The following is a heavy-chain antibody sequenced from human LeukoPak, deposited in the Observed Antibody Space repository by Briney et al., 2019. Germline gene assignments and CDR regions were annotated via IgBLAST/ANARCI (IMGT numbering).Heavy chain of an antibody. CDR2: INPSGGST. CDR1: GYTFTSYY. D-gene: IGHD3-3*01. CDR3: AREAPGITIFGVAAWNWFDP. J-gene: IGHJ5*02. V-gene: IGHV1-46*03. Sequence: GASVKVSCKASGYTFTSYYMHWVRQAPGQGPEWMGIINPSGGSTSYAQKFQGRVTMTRDTSTSTVYMELSSLRSEDTAVYYCAREAPGITIFGVAAWNWFDPWGQGTLVTVSS.